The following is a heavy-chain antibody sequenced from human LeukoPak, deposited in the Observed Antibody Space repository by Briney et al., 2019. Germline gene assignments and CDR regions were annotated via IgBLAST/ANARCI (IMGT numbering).Heavy chain of an antibody. CDR2: IYPGDSDT. J-gene: IGHJ5*02. Sequence: GESLKISCKGSGCSFTSYWIGWVRQMPGKGLEWMGIIYPGDSDTRYSPSFQGQVTTSADKSISTAYLQWSSLKASDTAMYYCARHLGSSWFNNWFDPWGQGTLVTVSS. CDR3: ARHLGSSWFNNWFDP. CDR1: GCSFTSYW. V-gene: IGHV5-51*01. D-gene: IGHD6-13*01.